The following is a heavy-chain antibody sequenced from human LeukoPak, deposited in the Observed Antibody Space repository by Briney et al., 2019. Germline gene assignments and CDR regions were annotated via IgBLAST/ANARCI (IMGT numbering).Heavy chain of an antibody. Sequence: GGSLRLSCAASGFTFSNYWMNWVRQAPGKGLEWVSAIVGSGSSTYYADSVKGRFTISRDNSKNTLYLQMNSLRAEDTALYYCAKGGGMGTYFLLFWGQGTLVTVSS. J-gene: IGHJ4*02. CDR1: GFTFSNYW. CDR2: IVGSGSST. D-gene: IGHD5-24*01. V-gene: IGHV3-23*01. CDR3: AKGGGMGTYFLLF.